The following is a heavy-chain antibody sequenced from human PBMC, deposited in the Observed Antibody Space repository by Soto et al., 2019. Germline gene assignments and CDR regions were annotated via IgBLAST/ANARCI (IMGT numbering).Heavy chain of an antibody. J-gene: IGHJ4*02. CDR1: GFTFSSYS. V-gene: IGHV3-48*01. Sequence: EVQLVESGGGLVQPGGSLRLSCAASGFTFSSYSMYWVRQAPGKGLEWVSYISSSSSTIYYADSVKGRFTISRDNAKNSLYLQMNSLRAEDTAVYYCARDGVIFGVVTFDYWGQGTLVTVSS. CDR2: ISSSSSTI. CDR3: ARDGVIFGVVTFDY. D-gene: IGHD3-3*01.